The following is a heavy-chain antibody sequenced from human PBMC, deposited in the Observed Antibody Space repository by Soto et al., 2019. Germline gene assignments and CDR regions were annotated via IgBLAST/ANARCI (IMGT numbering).Heavy chain of an antibody. Sequence: EVQLVESGGGLVKPGGSLRLSCAASGFTFSSYSMNWVRQAPGKGLEWVSSISSSSSYIYYADSVKGRFTISRDNAKNSLHLQMNSLRAEDTAVYYCARVIAGTPYYFDYWGQGTLVTVSS. J-gene: IGHJ4*02. D-gene: IGHD2-15*01. CDR3: ARVIAGTPYYFDY. V-gene: IGHV3-21*01. CDR2: ISSSSSYI. CDR1: GFTFSSYS.